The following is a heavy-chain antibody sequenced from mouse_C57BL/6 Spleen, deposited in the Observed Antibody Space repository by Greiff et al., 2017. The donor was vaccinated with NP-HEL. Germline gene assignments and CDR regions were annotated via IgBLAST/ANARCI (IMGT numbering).Heavy chain of an antibody. Sequence: QVQLKQPGAELVMPGASVKLSCKASGYTFTSYWMHWVKPRPGQGLEWIGEIDPSDSYTNYNQKFKGKSTLTVDKSSSTAYMQLSSLTSEDSAVYYCARGLGYAWFAYWGQGTLVTVSA. CDR2: IDPSDSYT. CDR1: GYTFTSYW. J-gene: IGHJ3*01. CDR3: ARGLGYAWFAY. V-gene: IGHV1-69*01. D-gene: IGHD2-14*01.